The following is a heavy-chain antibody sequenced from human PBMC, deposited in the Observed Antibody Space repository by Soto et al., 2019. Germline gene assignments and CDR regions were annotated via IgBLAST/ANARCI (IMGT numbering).Heavy chain of an antibody. J-gene: IGHJ3*02. CDR2: INPSGGST. D-gene: IGHD5-12*01. Sequence: ASVKVSCKASGYTFTSYYMHWVRQAPGQGLEWMGIINPSGGSTSYAQKFQGRVTMTRDTSTSTVYMELSSLRSEDTAVYYCAREKYSGYGHEAFDIWGQGTMVTVSS. CDR3: AREKYSGYGHEAFDI. CDR1: GYTFTSYY. V-gene: IGHV1-46*03.